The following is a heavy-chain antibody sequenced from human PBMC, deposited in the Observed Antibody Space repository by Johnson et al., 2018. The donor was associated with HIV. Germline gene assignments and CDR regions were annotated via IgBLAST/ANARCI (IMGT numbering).Heavy chain of an antibody. CDR2: IRYDGSNK. J-gene: IGHJ3*02. Sequence: QVQLVESGGGVVQPGGSLRLSCAASGFTFSNYGMHWVRQAPGTGLEWVAFIRYDGSNKYYADSVKGRFTISRDNSKNTLYLQMNSRRAEDPAVYYCATWAPDAFDIWGQGTMVTVSS. V-gene: IGHV3-30*02. D-gene: IGHD7-27*01. CDR3: ATWAPDAFDI. CDR1: GFTFSNYG.